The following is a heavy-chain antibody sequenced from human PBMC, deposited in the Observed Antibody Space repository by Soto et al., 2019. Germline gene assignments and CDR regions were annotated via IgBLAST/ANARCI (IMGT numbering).Heavy chain of an antibody. CDR2: ISSTSSTI. J-gene: IGHJ4*02. V-gene: IGHV3-48*02. CDR1: GFSFSGYN. D-gene: IGHD2-15*01. CDR3: ARDGVAEIDY. Sequence: EVQLVGSGGGLVQPGGSLRLSCAASGFSFSGYNMNWVRQAPGKGLEWVSYISSTSSTIYYADSVKGRFTISRDNAKNSLYLQMNSLRDEDTAVYYCARDGVAEIDYWGQGTLVTVSS.